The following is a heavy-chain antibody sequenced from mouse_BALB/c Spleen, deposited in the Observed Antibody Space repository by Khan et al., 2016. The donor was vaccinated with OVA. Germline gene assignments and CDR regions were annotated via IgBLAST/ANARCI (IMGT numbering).Heavy chain of an antibody. CDR1: GYTFTSYW. J-gene: IGHJ3*01. D-gene: IGHD2-5*01. CDR2: INPSTGYS. V-gene: IGHV1-7*01. Sequence: VQLQESGAELAKPGASVKMSCKASGYTFTSYWMHWVKQRPGKGLEWIGYINPSTGYSEYNQKFKDKATLTANKSSSTAYMKLSSLTSDDSAVYSCASHCSTSAWFAYWGQGTLGIVSA. CDR3: ASHCSTSAWFAY.